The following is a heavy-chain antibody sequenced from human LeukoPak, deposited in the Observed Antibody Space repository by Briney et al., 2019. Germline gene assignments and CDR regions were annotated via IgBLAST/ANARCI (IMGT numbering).Heavy chain of an antibody. Sequence: GGSLRLSCAASGFTFDSYAMSWVRQAPGKGLEWVSAISGSGGSTYYADSVKGRFTISRDNSKNTLYLQMNSLRAEDTAVYYCAKGTMIVVVISFDYWGQGTLVTVSS. CDR2: ISGSGGST. V-gene: IGHV3-23*01. D-gene: IGHD3-22*01. J-gene: IGHJ4*02. CDR3: AKGTMIVVVISFDY. CDR1: GFTFDSYA.